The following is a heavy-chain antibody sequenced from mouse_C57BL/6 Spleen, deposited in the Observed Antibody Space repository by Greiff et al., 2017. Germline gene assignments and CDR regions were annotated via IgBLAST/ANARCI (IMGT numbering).Heavy chain of an antibody. CDR2: ISYDGSN. CDR1: GYSITSGYY. Sequence: EVHLVESGPGLVKPSQSLSLTCSVTGYSITSGYYWNWIRQFPGNKLEWMGYISYDGSNNYNPSLKNRISITRDTSKNQFFLKLNSVTTEDTATYCCARDGGNYFDYWGQGTTLTVSS. CDR3: ARDGGNYFDY. D-gene: IGHD1-1*02. V-gene: IGHV3-6*01. J-gene: IGHJ2*01.